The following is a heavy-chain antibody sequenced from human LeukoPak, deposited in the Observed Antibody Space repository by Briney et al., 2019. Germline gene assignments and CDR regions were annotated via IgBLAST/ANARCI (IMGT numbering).Heavy chain of an antibody. V-gene: IGHV1-46*01. CDR3: VSIGRHLDPFDY. Sequence: GASVKVSCKASGYTFTSYYLHWVRHAPGQGLEWMGIINPSGDSTTYAQRFQDRITMTRDTSTSTVYMELSSLRSEDTAVYYCVSIGRHLDPFDYWGQGTLVTVSS. D-gene: IGHD2-21*01. CDR2: INPSGDST. CDR1: GYTFTSYY. J-gene: IGHJ4*02.